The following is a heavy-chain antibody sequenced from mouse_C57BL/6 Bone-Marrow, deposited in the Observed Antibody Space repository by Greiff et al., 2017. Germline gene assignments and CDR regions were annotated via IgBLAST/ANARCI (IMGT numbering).Heavy chain of an antibody. CDR2: IFPGSGST. D-gene: IGHD1-1*01. J-gene: IGHJ2*01. CDR1: GYTFTDYY. CDR3: APFYYYGSSPYYFDY. V-gene: IGHV1-75*01. Sequence: QVQLQQSGPELVKPGASVKISCKASGYTFTDYYINWVKQRPGQGLEWIGWIFPGSGSTYYNEKFKGKATLTVDKSSSTAYMLLSSLTSEDSAVYFCAPFYYYGSSPYYFDYWGQGTTLTVSS.